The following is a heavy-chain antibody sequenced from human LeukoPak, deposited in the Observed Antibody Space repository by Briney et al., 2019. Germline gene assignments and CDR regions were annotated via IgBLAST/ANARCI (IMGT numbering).Heavy chain of an antibody. J-gene: IGHJ6*02. V-gene: IGHV3-23*01. D-gene: IGHD4-11*01. Sequence: GGPLRLSCAASGFTFSSYAMSWVRQTPGKGLDWVSAISGSGGTTYYADSVKGRFTISRDNAKNSLYLQMNSLRAEDTAVYYCALTQMTTVTTKGMDVWGQGTTVTVSS. CDR1: GFTFSSYA. CDR3: ALTQMTTVTTKGMDV. CDR2: ISGSGGTT.